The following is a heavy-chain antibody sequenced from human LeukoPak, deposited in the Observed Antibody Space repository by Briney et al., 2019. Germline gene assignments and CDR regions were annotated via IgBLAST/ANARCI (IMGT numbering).Heavy chain of an antibody. Sequence: SETLSLTCTVSGGSISSYYWSWIRQPPGKGLEWIGYIYYSGSTYYNPSLKSRVTISVDTSKNQFSLKLSSVTAADTAVYYCAREASYGDYGPYFDYWGQGTLVTVSS. CDR3: AREASYGDYGPYFDY. D-gene: IGHD4-17*01. CDR2: IYYSGST. V-gene: IGHV4-59*01. J-gene: IGHJ4*02. CDR1: GGSISSYY.